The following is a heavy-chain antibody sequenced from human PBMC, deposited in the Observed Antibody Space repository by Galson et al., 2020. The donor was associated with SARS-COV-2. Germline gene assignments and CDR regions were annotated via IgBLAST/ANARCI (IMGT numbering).Heavy chain of an antibody. Sequence: SETLSLTCTVSGDSITTDDFYWSWISQTPGTGLEWIGDIHSSGNTYYNPSLMSRGIISVDTSKNQFSLRLSSVTAADTAVYFCARTSSTATREYYFDCWGQGTLVSVSS. V-gene: IGHV4-30-4*01. CDR3: ARTSSTATREYYFDC. D-gene: IGHD4-17*01. CDR1: GDSITTDDFY. J-gene: IGHJ4*02. CDR2: IHSSGNT.